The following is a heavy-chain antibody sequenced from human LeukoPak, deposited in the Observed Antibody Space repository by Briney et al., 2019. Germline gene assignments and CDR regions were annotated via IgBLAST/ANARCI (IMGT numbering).Heavy chain of an antibody. CDR2: IKQDGSDK. CDR3: ASHTGIAAAGLDY. J-gene: IGHJ4*02. D-gene: IGHD6-13*01. V-gene: IGHV3-7*01. CDR1: GFTFSSYW. Sequence: GGSLRLSCAASGFTFSSYWMSWVRQAPGKGLEWVANIKQDGSDKYYVGSVKGRFTISRDNAKNSLYLQMNSLRAEDTAVYYCASHTGIAAAGLDYWGQGTLVTVSS.